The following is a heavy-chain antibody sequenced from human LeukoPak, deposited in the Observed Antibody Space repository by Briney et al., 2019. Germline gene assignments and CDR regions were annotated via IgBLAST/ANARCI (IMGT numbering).Heavy chain of an antibody. Sequence: SETLSLTCTVSGGSIRTYYWSWIRQPPGKGLEWIGYVHYSGSTNYNPSLKSRVTISVDTSKNQFSLKLSSVTAADTAVYYCARGGAAGHNYYYYGMDVWGQGTTVTVSS. CDR1: GGSIRTYY. J-gene: IGHJ6*02. CDR3: ARGGAAGHNYYYYGMDV. V-gene: IGHV4-59*01. D-gene: IGHD6-13*01. CDR2: VHYSGST.